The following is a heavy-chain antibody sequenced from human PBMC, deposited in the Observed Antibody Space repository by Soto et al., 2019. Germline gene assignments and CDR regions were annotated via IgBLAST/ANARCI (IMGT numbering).Heavy chain of an antibody. CDR3: AHMFGQVSPFNWFDP. CDR2: IYWDDDK. V-gene: IGHV2-5*02. J-gene: IGHJ5*02. D-gene: IGHD3-10*02. Sequence: QITLKESVPTLVKPTQTLTLTCTFSGFSLSSRGEAVGWIRQPPGKALEWLALIYWDDDKRYSPSLKTRLAITKDTSRNQVVLTMTNMDPVDTATYFCAHMFGQVSPFNWFDPWGQGTLVTVSS. CDR1: GFSLSSRGEA.